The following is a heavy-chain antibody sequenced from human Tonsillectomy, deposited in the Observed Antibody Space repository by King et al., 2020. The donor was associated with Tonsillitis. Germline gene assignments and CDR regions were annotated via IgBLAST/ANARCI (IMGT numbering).Heavy chain of an antibody. CDR2: ISSGSSTI. V-gene: IGHV3-48*01. Sequence: VQLVESGGGLVQPGGSLRLSCAASGFTFSSYSMNWVRQAPGKGLEWVSYISSGSSTIYYEDSVKGRFTISRDNAKNSLYLQMNSLRAEDTAVYYCARDRYSSRWGQGTLVTVSS. CDR1: GFTFSSYS. CDR3: ARDRYSSR. J-gene: IGHJ4*02. D-gene: IGHD6-13*01.